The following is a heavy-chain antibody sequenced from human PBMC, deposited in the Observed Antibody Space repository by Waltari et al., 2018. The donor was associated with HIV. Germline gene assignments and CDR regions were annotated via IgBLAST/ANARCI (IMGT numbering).Heavy chain of an antibody. Sequence: QVQLLESGGGVVQPGGSLRLPCAASGFTFSSFGMHGVRQAAGWGGEWLALSLEEGGHEADTVSVKGRFTICRDKSKNTVYLQMTSLRPEDAAVDYCAKGCRGGGSCYDFQHWGQGTLVTVSS. CDR2: SLEEGGHE. V-gene: IGHV3-30*02. CDR1: GFTFSSFG. D-gene: IGHD2-15*01. J-gene: IGHJ1*01. CDR3: AKGCRGGGSCYDFQH.